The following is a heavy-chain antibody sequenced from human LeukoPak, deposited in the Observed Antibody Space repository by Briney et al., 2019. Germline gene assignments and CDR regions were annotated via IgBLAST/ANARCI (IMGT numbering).Heavy chain of an antibody. CDR2: ISAYNGIT. D-gene: IGHD6-13*01. Sequence: APVKVSCKASGYTFTNYGISWVRQAPGQGLEWMGRISAYNGITNYAQKFQGRVTMTTDTSTNTAYMELRSLGSDDTAVYYCARDVAFYGSSWHNWFDPWGQGTLVTVSS. V-gene: IGHV1-18*01. CDR3: ARDVAFYGSSWHNWFDP. CDR1: GYTFTNYG. J-gene: IGHJ5*02.